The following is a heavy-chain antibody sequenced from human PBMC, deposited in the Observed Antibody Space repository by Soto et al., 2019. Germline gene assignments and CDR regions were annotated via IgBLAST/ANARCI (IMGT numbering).Heavy chain of an antibody. D-gene: IGHD3-9*01. CDR1: GDSVSSNSAA. J-gene: IGHJ5*02. Sequence: SQTLSLTCAISGDSVSSNSAAWNWIRQSPSRGLEWLGRTYYRSKWYNDYAVSVKSRITINPDTSKNQFSLQLNSVTPEDTAVYYCARGYDILTGYYPDNWFDPWGQGTLVTVSS. CDR2: TYYRSKWYN. V-gene: IGHV6-1*01. CDR3: ARGYDILTGYYPDNWFDP.